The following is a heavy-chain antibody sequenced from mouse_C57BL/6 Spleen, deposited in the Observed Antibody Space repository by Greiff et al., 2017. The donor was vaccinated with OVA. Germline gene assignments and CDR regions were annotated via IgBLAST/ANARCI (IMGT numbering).Heavy chain of an antibody. CDR1: GFTFSSYG. CDR3: ARDEHEESFDV. J-gene: IGHJ1*03. Sequence: EVHLVESGGDLVKPGGSLKLSCAASGFTFSSYGMSWVRQTPDKRLEWVATISSGGSYTYYPDSVKGRFTISRDNAKNTLYRQMSSLKSEDTAMYYCARDEHEESFDVWGTGTTVTVSS. CDR2: ISSGGSYT. V-gene: IGHV5-6*01.